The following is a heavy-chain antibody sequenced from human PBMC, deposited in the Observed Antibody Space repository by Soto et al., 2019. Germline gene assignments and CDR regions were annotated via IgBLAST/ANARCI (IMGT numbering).Heavy chain of an antibody. D-gene: IGHD6-19*01. J-gene: IGHJ4*02. CDR3: ASEVSVTGAFDY. CDR2: IFDSGTT. V-gene: IGHV4-31*02. CDR1: GGSITSTNHY. Sequence: QVQLEQSGPGLVKPSQTLSLTCNISGGSITSTNHYWSWIRQSPREGLEWIGYIFDSGTTQSNPSFKGRVIILGDPSQGQFSLTMHSVTVAESPVYYCASEVSVTGAFDYWGRGTLVTVAS.